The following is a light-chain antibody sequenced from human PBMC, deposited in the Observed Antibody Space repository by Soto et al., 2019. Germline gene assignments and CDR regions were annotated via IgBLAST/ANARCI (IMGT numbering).Light chain of an antibody. J-gene: IGKJ5*01. CDR3: QQSNSFPIT. V-gene: IGKV1-12*01. CDR2: AAS. Sequence: DIQMTQSPSSVSASVGDRVTITCRASQGISSGLAWYRQKPGKAPKLLIYAASSLQSGVPSRFSGTGSDTDFTLTITSLQPEDFATYYCQQSNSFPITFGQGTRLEIK. CDR1: QGISSG.